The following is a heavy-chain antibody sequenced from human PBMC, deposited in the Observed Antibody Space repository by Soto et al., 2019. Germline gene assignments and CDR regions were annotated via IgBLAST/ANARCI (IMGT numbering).Heavy chain of an antibody. Sequence: GGSLRLSCAASGFMFSAYTMNWVRQAPGKGLEWLSSISDDSSYIDYADSLRGRFTVSRDNARNSLYLQVDSLGVEDTAVYYCATPYYFNHWGPGTLVTVSS. CDR2: ISDDSSYI. D-gene: IGHD3-16*01. CDR3: ATPYYFNH. CDR1: GFMFSAYT. V-gene: IGHV3-21*06. J-gene: IGHJ1*01.